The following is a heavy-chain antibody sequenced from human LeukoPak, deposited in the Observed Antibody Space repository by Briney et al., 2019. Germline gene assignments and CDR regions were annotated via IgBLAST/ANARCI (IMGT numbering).Heavy chain of an antibody. CDR1: GFTFSNAW. Sequence: GGSLRLSCAASGFTFSNAWMSWVRQAPGKGLEWVANIKQDGSEKYYVDSLKGRFTISRDNAKNSLYLQMNSLRAEDTAVYYCARVRGYCSGGSCFPFDSWGQGTLVTVSS. V-gene: IGHV3-7*01. J-gene: IGHJ4*02. CDR3: ARVRGYCSGGSCFPFDS. D-gene: IGHD2-15*01. CDR2: IKQDGSEK.